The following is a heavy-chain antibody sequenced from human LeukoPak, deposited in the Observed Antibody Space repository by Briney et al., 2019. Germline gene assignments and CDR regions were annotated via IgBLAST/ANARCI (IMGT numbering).Heavy chain of an antibody. V-gene: IGHV4-4*07. Sequence: SETLSLTCTVSGGSISSYYWSWIRQPAGQGLEWIGRIYTSGSTNYNPSLKSRVTMSVDTSKNQFSLKLSSVTAADTAVYYCARGNYDILTGYYLFDYWGQGTLVTVSS. D-gene: IGHD3-9*01. CDR1: GGSISSYY. CDR2: IYTSGST. CDR3: ARGNYDILTGYYLFDY. J-gene: IGHJ4*02.